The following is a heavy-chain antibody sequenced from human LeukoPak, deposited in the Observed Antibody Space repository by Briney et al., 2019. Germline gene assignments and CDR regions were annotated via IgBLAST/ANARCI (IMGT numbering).Heavy chain of an antibody. Sequence: PGRSLRLSCAASGFTFSSYGMHWVRQAPGKGLEWVAVIWYDGSNKYYADSVKGRFTISRDNSKKTLYLQMNSLRAEDTAVYYCAKDARFGELLVGKSYYFDYWGQGTLVTVSS. D-gene: IGHD3-10*01. CDR3: AKDARFGELLVGKSYYFDY. J-gene: IGHJ4*02. V-gene: IGHV3-33*06. CDR1: GFTFSSYG. CDR2: IWYDGSNK.